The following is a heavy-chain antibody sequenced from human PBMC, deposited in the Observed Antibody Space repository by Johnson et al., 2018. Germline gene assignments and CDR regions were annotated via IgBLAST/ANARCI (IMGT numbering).Heavy chain of an antibody. V-gene: IGHV1-8*01. CDR3: ARVQITGAGNGYPQH. CDR2: MNPNSGNT. D-gene: IGHD6-19*01. Sequence: QVQLVQSGAEVKKPGASVKVSCKASAYTFTSYEINWVRQATGQGLEWMGWMNPNSGNTGYAQKFQGRITMTRDTSNRTAYMELSGLRSEDTAVYSCARVQITGAGNGYPQHWGRGTLVTVSS. CDR1: AYTFTSYE. J-gene: IGHJ1*01.